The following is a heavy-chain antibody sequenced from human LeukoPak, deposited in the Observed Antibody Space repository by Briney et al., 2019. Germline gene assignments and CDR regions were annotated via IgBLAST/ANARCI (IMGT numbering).Heavy chain of an antibody. CDR3: ARAIRGYSYGPPTLFY. D-gene: IGHD5-18*01. CDR2: INPNSGGT. V-gene: IGHV1-2*06. Sequence: GASVKVSCKASGYTFTGYYMHWVRQAPGQGLEWMGRINPNSGGTNYAQKSQGRVTMTRDTSISTAYMELSRLRSDDTAVYYCARAIRGYSYGPPTLFYWGQGTLVTVSS. J-gene: IGHJ4*02. CDR1: GYTFTGYY.